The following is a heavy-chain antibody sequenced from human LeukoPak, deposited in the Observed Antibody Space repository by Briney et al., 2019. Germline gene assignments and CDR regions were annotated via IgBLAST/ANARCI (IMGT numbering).Heavy chain of an antibody. V-gene: IGHV3-23*01. Sequence: GGSLRLSCSASGFTFSSYAMSWVRQAPGKGLEWVSAISGSGGSTYYADSVRGRFTISRDNSKNTLYLQMNSLRAEDTAVYYCAKESPLLWFGELSGYYYMDVWGKGTTVTVSS. J-gene: IGHJ6*03. CDR2: ISGSGGST. CDR3: AKESPLLWFGELSGYYYMDV. D-gene: IGHD3-10*01. CDR1: GFTFSSYA.